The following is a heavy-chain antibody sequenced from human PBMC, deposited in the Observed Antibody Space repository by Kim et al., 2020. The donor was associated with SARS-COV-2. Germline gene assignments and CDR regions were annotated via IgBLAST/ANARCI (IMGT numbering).Heavy chain of an antibody. Sequence: GGSLRLSCAASGFTFSSSWMHWVRQAPGKGLVWVSRINGDGSSTTYADSVKGRFTISRDNDKNTLYLQMNSLRAEDTAVYYCARPSSAYRGVDTWGQGT. J-gene: IGHJ4*02. V-gene: IGHV3-74*01. CDR1: GFTFSSSW. CDR2: INGDGSST. CDR3: ARPSSAYRGVDT. D-gene: IGHD3-10*01.